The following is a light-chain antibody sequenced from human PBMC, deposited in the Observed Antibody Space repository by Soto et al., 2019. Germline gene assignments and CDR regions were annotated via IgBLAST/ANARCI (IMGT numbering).Light chain of an antibody. V-gene: IGKV3-20*01. CDR2: GTS. Sequence: VLTQSPATLSLSPGERATLSCRASQSVSSNLAWYQHKPGQAHRXLIYGTSSRATGIPDRFSGSGSGTDLTLTISRLEPEDGAVYDGQQYGHSPITFGQGTRREI. CDR1: QSVSSN. J-gene: IGKJ5*01. CDR3: QQYGHSPIT.